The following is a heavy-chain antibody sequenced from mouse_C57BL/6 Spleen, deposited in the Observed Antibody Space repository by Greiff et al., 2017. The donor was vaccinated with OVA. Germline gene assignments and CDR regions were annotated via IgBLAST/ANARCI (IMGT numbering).Heavy chain of an antibody. CDR1: GYTFTSYW. V-gene: IGHV1-69*01. D-gene: IGHD2-1*01. J-gene: IGHJ3*01. CDR2: IDPSDSYT. CDR3: ARTGNYVGFAY. Sequence: QVQLQQPGAELVMPGASVKLSCKASGYTFTSYWMHWVKQRPGQGLEWIGEIDPSDSYTNYNQKFKGKSTLTVDKSSSTAYMKISSLTSEDSAIYYCARTGNYVGFAYWGQGTLVTVSA.